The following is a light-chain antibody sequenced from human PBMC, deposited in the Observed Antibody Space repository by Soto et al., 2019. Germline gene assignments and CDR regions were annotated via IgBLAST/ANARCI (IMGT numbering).Light chain of an antibody. J-gene: IGKJ1*01. V-gene: IGKV1-5*01. CDR2: DAS. CDR1: QSISSW. CDR3: QQYNTYWT. Sequence: DIQMTQSPSTLSASVGDRVTITCRASQSISSWLAWYQQKPGKAPKLLIYDASRLETGVPSRFGGSGSGTEFTLTISSLQPDDFATYYFQQYNTYWTFGQGTKVEVK.